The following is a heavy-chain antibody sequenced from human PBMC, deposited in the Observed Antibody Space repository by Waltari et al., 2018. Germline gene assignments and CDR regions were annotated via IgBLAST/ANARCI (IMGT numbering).Heavy chain of an antibody. D-gene: IGHD2-2*01. CDR2: IYYSGTT. Sequence: QLQLQESGPGLVKPSETLSLTCTVSGGSISSSSYYWGWVRQPPGKGLEWIGGIYYSGTTYNNPSLKSRVTISVDTSKNQFSLRVSSVTAADTAVFYCARMVRGYCSSTSCHTDHWGQGTLVTVSS. J-gene: IGHJ4*02. CDR3: ARMVRGYCSSTSCHTDH. V-gene: IGHV4-39*07. CDR1: GGSISSSSYY.